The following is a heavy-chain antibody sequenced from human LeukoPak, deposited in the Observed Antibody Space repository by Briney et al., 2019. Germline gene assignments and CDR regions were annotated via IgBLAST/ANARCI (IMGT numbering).Heavy chain of an antibody. Sequence: PGGSLRLSCAASGFTFSSYEMNWVRQAPGKGLEWVSLISSSGSTIYSADSVKGRFTISRDNAKNSLFLQMNSLRAEDTAVYYCARVLRYCSGGNCYSGGLGYMDVWGKGTTVTISS. J-gene: IGHJ6*03. CDR3: ARVLRYCSGGNCYSGGLGYMDV. CDR1: GFTFSSYE. V-gene: IGHV3-48*03. D-gene: IGHD2-15*01. CDR2: ISSSGSTI.